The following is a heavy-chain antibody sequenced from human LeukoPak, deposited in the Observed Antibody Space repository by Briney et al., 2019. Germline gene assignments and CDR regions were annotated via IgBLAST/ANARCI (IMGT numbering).Heavy chain of an antibody. CDR2: IDPSDSYT. CDR1: GSHFSGYW. V-gene: IGHV5-10-1*01. Sequence: GESLEISCKGSGSHFSGYWISWGRHLPGEGLEWMGRIDPSDSYTNYSPSFQGHVTISTDKSIPTSYPPLSRLKASDTAMYYCARQHFDLFTCYYRYYLDYWGQGTLVTVSS. J-gene: IGHJ4*02. CDR3: ARQHFDLFTCYYRYYLDY. D-gene: IGHD3-9*01.